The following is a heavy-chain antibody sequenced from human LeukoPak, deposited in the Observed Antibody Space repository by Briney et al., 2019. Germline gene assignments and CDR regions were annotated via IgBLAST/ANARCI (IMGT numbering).Heavy chain of an antibody. CDR3: ARRSRSSSAFDF. D-gene: IGHD6-6*01. CDR2: TYYNSKWYN. V-gene: IGHV6-1*01. CDR1: GDSVSSNSVT. Sequence: SQTLSLTCAISGDSVSSNSVTWNWIRQSPSRGLEWLVRTYYNSKWYNDYAMSVKGRITISPDTSKNQFSLLLNSVTPEDSAVYYCARRSRSSSAFDFWGQGTRVTVSS. J-gene: IGHJ3*01.